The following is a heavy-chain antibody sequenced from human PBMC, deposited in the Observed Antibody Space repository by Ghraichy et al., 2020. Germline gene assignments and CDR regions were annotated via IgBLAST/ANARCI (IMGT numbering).Heavy chain of an antibody. J-gene: IGHJ5*02. D-gene: IGHD6-13*01. CDR3: AKDPESSSWITTAGWFDP. CDR2: ISYDGSNK. CDR1: GFTFSSYG. V-gene: IGHV3-30*18. Sequence: GGSLRLSCAASGFTFSSYGMHWVRQAPGKGLEWVAVISYDGSNKYYADSVKGRFTISRDNSKNTLYLQMNSLRAEDTAVYYCAKDPESSSWITTAGWFDPWGQGTLVTVSS.